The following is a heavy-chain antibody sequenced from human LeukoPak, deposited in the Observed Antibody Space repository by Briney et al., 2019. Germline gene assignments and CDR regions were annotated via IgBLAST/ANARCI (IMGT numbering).Heavy chain of an antibody. CDR3: AKSRRDTVTTLYVRKTLLDYFEY. D-gene: IGHD4-17*01. J-gene: IGHJ4*02. V-gene: IGHV3-23*01. Sequence: PGGSLRLSCAASGFTFGFYGMNWVRQAPGKGLEWVATISATGDSTYYADSVKGRFTISRDNSKKTLYLQMNSLRDEDTAVYYCAKSRRDTVTTLYVRKTLLDYFEYWGQGTPVTVSS. CDR2: ISATGDST. CDR1: GFTFGFYG.